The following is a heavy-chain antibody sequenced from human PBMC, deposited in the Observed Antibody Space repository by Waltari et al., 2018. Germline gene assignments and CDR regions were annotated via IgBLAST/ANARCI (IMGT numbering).Heavy chain of an antibody. V-gene: IGHV7-4-1*02. J-gene: IGHJ5*02. D-gene: IGHD3-16*01. Sequence: QVQLVQSGSELKKPGASVKVSCKASGYTFTSYAMNWVRQAPGQGLEWMGWINTNTGNPTYAQGFTGRFGCSLDTSVSTAYLQISSLKAEDTAVYYCASLSPYYDYIRGWFDPWGQGTLVTVSS. CDR1: GYTFTSYA. CDR2: INTNTGNP. CDR3: ASLSPYYDYIRGWFDP.